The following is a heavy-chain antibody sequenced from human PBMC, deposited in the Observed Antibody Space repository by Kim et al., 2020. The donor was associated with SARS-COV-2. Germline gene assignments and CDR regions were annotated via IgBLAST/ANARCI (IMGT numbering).Heavy chain of an antibody. D-gene: IGHD5-18*01. J-gene: IGHJ4*02. Sequence: SETLSLTCTVSGGSISSSSYYWGWICQPPGKGLKWIGSIYYSGSTYYNPSLKIRVTISVDTSKNQFSLKLSSVTAADTAVYYCSRQDTAMVTVYWGQGTLVTVSS. CDR3: SRQDTAMVTVY. V-gene: IGHV4-39*01. CDR1: GGSISSSSYY. CDR2: IYYSGST.